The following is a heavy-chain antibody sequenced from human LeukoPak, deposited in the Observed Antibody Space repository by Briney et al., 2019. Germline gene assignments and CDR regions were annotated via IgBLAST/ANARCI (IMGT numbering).Heavy chain of an antibody. J-gene: IGHJ3*01. Sequence: GGSLRLSCAASGFTFDDYGMSWVRQAPGKGLEWVSGINWNGGSTGYADSVKGRFTISRDNAKNSLYLQMNSLRAEDTAVYYCVRDHSMVRGVLTPLDAFDVWGQGTMVTVSS. CDR1: GFTFDDYG. CDR2: INWNGGST. CDR3: VRDHSMVRGVLTPLDAFDV. V-gene: IGHV3-20*04. D-gene: IGHD3-10*01.